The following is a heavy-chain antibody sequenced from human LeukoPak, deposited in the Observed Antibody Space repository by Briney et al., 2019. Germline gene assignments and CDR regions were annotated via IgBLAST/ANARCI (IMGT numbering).Heavy chain of an antibody. CDR3: ARNRGSWATDY. J-gene: IGHJ4*02. D-gene: IGHD6-13*01. CDR2: ISSSSSII. V-gene: IGHV3-48*02. CDR1: GFTFSSCT. Sequence: GGSLRLSCAASGFTFSSCTVNWVRQAPGKGLEWVSYISSSSSIIYYADSVKGRFTISRDNAKSSLYLHMNSLRDEDTAVYYCARNRGSWATDYWGQGTLVTVSS.